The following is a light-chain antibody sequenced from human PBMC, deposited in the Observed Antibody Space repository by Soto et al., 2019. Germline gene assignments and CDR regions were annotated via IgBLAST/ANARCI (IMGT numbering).Light chain of an antibody. CDR1: QSVSSN. CDR2: GAS. Sequence: DMVMTQSPATLSVSPGERATLSCRASQSVSSNLAWYQQKPGQAPRLLVYGASTRATGIPARFSGSGSGTEFILTISSLQSEDFALYYCQQYNNWTSFTFGPGTKVDIK. V-gene: IGKV3-15*01. J-gene: IGKJ3*01. CDR3: QQYNNWTSFT.